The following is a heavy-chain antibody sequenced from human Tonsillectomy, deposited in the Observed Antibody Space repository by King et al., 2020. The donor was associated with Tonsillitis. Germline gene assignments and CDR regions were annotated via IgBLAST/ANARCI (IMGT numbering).Heavy chain of an antibody. CDR3: ARERGYYDSSGYSLYYYGMDV. CDR2: IIPIFGTA. CDR1: GGTFSSYA. J-gene: IGHJ6*02. D-gene: IGHD3-22*01. V-gene: IGHV1-69*01. Sequence: VQLVESGAEVKKPGSSVKVSCKASGGTFSSYAISWVRQAPGQGLEWMGGIIPIFGTANYAQKFQGRVTITADESTSTAYMELSSLRSEDTAVYYCARERGYYDSSGYSLYYYGMDVWGQGTTVTVSS.